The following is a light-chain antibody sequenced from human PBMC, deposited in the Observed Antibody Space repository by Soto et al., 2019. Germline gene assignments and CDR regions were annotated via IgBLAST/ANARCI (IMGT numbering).Light chain of an antibody. J-gene: IGLJ1*01. CDR3: QSYDSSLSGVYV. CDR2: GNS. CDR1: SSNIGAGYD. Sequence: QPVLTQPPSVSGAPGQRVTISCTGSSSNIGAGYDVHWYQQLPGTAPKLLIHGNSNRPSGVPDRFSGSKSGTSASLAITGLQAEDEADYYCQSYDSSLSGVYVFGTGTKVTVL. V-gene: IGLV1-40*01.